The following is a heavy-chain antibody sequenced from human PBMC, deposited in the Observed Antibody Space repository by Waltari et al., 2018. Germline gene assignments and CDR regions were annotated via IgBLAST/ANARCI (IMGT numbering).Heavy chain of an antibody. CDR3: AKDPRVVIIRDYFDY. D-gene: IGHD3-3*01. J-gene: IGHJ4*02. CDR1: GFTFSSYA. Sequence: EVQLLESGGGLVQPGGSLRLSCAASGFTFSSYAMGWVRQAPGKGLEWVSAMSGSGGSTYYADSVKGRFTISRDNSKNTLYLQMNSLRAEDTAVYYCAKDPRVVIIRDYFDYWGQGTLVTVSS. V-gene: IGHV3-23*01. CDR2: MSGSGGST.